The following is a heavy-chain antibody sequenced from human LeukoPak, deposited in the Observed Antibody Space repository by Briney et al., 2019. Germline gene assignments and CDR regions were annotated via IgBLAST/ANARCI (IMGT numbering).Heavy chain of an antibody. CDR1: GFTFSSYE. CDR3: AKSGQEYSSSWFNGP. Sequence: PGGSLRLSCAASGFTFSSYEMNWVRQAPGKGLEWVSYISSSGSTIYYADSVKGRFTISRDNAKNSLYLQMNSLRAEDTAVYYCAKSGQEYSSSWFNGPWGQGTLVTVSS. CDR2: ISSSGSTI. J-gene: IGHJ5*02. V-gene: IGHV3-48*03. D-gene: IGHD6-13*01.